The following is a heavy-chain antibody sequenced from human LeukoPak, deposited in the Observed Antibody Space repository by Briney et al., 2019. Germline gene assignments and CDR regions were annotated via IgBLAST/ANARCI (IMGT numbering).Heavy chain of an antibody. D-gene: IGHD3-3*01. CDR3: ASGTYYDFWSGYSNDAFDI. V-gene: IGHV1-69*05. CDR1: GGTFSSYA. J-gene: IGHJ3*02. CDR2: IIPIFGTA. Sequence: VASVKVSCKASGGTFSSYAISWVRQAPGQGLEWMGSIIPIFGTANYAQKFQGRVTITTDESTSTAYMELSSLRSEDTAVYYCASGTYYDFWSGYSNDAFDIWGQGTMVTVSS.